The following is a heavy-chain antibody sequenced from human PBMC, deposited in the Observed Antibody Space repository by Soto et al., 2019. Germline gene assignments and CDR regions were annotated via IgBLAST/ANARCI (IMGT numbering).Heavy chain of an antibody. CDR3: AKSLDINWKNWFDP. Sequence: EVQRLESGGGLVQPGGSLRLSCAASGFTFSSSAMNWVRLVPGKGLEWVSVISVSVGRTYYADSVKGSFTISRDKSKNTLYLDINSLRAEDTAVYYCAKSLDINWKNWFDPCGQGTLVTVSS. J-gene: IGHJ5*02. CDR2: ISVSVGRT. V-gene: IGHV3-23*01. D-gene: IGHD1-1*01. CDR1: GFTFSSSA.